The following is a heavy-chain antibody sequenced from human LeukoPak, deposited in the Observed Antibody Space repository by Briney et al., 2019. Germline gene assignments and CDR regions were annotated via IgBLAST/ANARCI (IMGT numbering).Heavy chain of an antibody. CDR1: GGTFSSYA. D-gene: IGHD3-22*01. CDR2: IIPIFGTA. J-gene: IGHJ4*02. Sequence: SVKVSCKASGGTFSSYAISWVRQAPGQGLEWKGGIIPIFGTANYAQKFQGRVTITADESTSTAYMELSSLRSEDTAVYYCARDHSPTYYYDSSGYYYVAFDYWGQGTLVTVSS. V-gene: IGHV1-69*13. CDR3: ARDHSPTYYYDSSGYYYVAFDY.